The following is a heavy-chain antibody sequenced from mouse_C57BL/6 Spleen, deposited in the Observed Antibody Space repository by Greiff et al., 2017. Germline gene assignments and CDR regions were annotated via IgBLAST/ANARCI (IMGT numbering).Heavy chain of an antibody. J-gene: IGHJ2*01. Sequence: QVQLQQSGAELVRPGTSVKVSCKASGYAFTNYLIEWVKQRPGQGLEWIGVINPGSGGTNYNEKFKGKATLTADKTSSTAYMQLSSLTSEDSAVYFCARDYGGYWGQGTTLTVSS. CDR3: ARDYGGY. V-gene: IGHV1-54*01. CDR1: GYAFTNYL. CDR2: INPGSGGT. D-gene: IGHD2-4*01.